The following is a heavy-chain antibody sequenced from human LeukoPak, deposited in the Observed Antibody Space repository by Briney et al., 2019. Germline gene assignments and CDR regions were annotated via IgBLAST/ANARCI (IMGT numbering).Heavy chain of an antibody. CDR2: INAGNGNT. D-gene: IGHD2-15*01. CDR1: GYTFTSYA. CDR3: ARFRQGYCSGGSCDYYYYGMDV. V-gene: IGHV1-3*01. Sequence: ASVKVSCKASGYTFTSYAMHWVRQAPGQRLEWMGWINAGNGNTKYSQKFQGRVTITRDTSASTACMELSSLRSEDTAVYYCARFRQGYCSGGSCDYYYYGMDVWGKGTTVTVSS. J-gene: IGHJ6*04.